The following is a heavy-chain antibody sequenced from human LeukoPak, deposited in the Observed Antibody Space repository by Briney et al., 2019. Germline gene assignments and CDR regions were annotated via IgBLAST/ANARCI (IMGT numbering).Heavy chain of an antibody. CDR1: GGTFSGYA. Sequence: GSSVKVSCKASGGTFSGYAISWVRQAPGQGLEWMGGIIPIFGTANYAQKFQGRVTITADESTSTAYMELSSLRSEDTAVYYCARDPTYSSGWYGGGYWGQGTLVTVSS. D-gene: IGHD6-19*01. CDR3: ARDPTYSSGWYGGGY. CDR2: IIPIFGTA. V-gene: IGHV1-69*01. J-gene: IGHJ4*02.